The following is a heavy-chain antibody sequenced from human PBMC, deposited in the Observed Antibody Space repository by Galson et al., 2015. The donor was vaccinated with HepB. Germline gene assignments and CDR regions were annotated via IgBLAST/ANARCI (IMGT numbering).Heavy chain of an antibody. CDR1: GFTFSDFG. CDR3: AKQGV. J-gene: IGHJ3*01. V-gene: IGHV3-30*18. Sequence: SLRLSCAASGFTFSDFGMHWVRQAPGKGLEWVACISHYGRNKYYADSVKGRFTISRDNSKNTLSVQMNSLRPEDTAVYYCAKQGVWGQGTMVIVSS. CDR2: ISHYGRNK.